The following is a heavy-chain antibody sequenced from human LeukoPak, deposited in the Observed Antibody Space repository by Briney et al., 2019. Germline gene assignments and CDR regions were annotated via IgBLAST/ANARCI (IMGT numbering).Heavy chain of an antibody. V-gene: IGHV3-20*04. CDR1: GFIFDEYG. J-gene: IGHJ4*02. CDR2: ISLNGGAT. CDR3: ARDSPPDY. Sequence: GGSLRLSCAASGFIFDEYGMSWVRQAPGKGLEWVAGISLNGGATGYADSVKGRFTISRDNAKNSLYLQMNSLRAEDTAVYYCARDSPPDYWGQGTLVTVSS.